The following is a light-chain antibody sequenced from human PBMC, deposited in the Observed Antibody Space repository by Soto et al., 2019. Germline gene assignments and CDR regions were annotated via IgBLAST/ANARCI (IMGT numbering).Light chain of an antibody. CDR2: AVS. CDR1: QSINTW. Sequence: DIPMTQSPSTVSASVGDRITITCRASQSINTWLAWYRQRPGEAPQLLIYAVSTLAIGVPSRFSGSGSGTDFTLTISRLQPEDFATYYCQQYQSYSRTFGQGTKVEIK. CDR3: QQYQSYSRT. V-gene: IGKV1-5*01. J-gene: IGKJ1*01.